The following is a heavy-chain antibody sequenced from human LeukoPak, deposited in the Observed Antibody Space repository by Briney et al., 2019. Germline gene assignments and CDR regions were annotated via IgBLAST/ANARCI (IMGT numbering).Heavy chain of an antibody. CDR2: IIPIFGTA. Sequence: GASVKVSCRASGGTFSSYAISWVRQAPGQGPEWMGGIIPIFGTANYAQKFQGRVTITADESTSTAYMELSRLRSEDTAVYYCAADYDILTGYYNGYFDYWGQGTLVTVSS. CDR1: GGTFSSYA. D-gene: IGHD3-9*01. V-gene: IGHV1-69*13. J-gene: IGHJ4*02. CDR3: AADYDILTGYYNGYFDY.